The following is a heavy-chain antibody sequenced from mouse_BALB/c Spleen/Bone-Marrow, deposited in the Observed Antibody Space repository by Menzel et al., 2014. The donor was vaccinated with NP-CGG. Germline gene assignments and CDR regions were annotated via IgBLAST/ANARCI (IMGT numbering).Heavy chain of an antibody. CDR3: TTEFAY. CDR2: IRLKSNNYAT. CDR1: GFTFSNYW. V-gene: IGHV6-6*02. Sequence: DVQLQESGGGLVQPGGSMKLSCVASGFTFSNYWMNWVRQSPEKGLEWVAEIRLKSNNYATHYAESVKGRFTISRDDSKSSVYLQMNNLRAEDTGIYYCTTEFAYWGQGTLVTVSA. J-gene: IGHJ3*01.